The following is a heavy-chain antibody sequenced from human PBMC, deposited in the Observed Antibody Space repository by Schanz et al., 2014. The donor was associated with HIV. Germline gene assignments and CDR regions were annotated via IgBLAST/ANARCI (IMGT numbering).Heavy chain of an antibody. CDR3: AKPEYDSRGNSQSHFDS. V-gene: IGHV3-23*04. CDR2: ISAGVGTA. CDR1: GFTITSYG. Sequence: EGQLVESGGGLVQPGGSLRLSCAVSGFTITSYGMSWVRQAPGKGLEWVSTISAGVGTASYADSVKGRFTISRDNSKNTLYLQMTTLRTEDTAVYYCAKPEYDSRGNSQSHFDSWGQGTLVTVPS. D-gene: IGHD3-22*01. J-gene: IGHJ4*02.